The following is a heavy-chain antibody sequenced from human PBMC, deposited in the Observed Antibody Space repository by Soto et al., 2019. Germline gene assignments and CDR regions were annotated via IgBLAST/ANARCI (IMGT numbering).Heavy chain of an antibody. Sequence: SETLSLTCAVYCGSFSGYYWSWIRQPPGKGLEWIGEINHSGSTNYNPSLKSRVTISVDTSKNQFSLKLSSVTAADTAVYHCARGPTTRYYYYYYMDVWGKGTTVTVSS. D-gene: IGHD4-17*01. V-gene: IGHV4-34*01. CDR2: INHSGST. CDR3: ARGPTTRYYYYYYMDV. CDR1: CGSFSGYY. J-gene: IGHJ6*03.